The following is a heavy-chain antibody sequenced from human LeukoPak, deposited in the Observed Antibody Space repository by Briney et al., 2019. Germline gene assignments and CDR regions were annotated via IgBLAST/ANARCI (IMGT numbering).Heavy chain of an antibody. CDR2: IYYSGST. CDR3: ARETRYDSSGYYSPWFDY. CDR1: GGSFSGYY. Sequence: PSETLSLTCAVYGGSFSGYYWSWIRQPPGKGLEWIGYIYYSGSTNYNPSLKSRVTISVDTSKNQFSLKLSSVTAADTAVYYCARETRYDSSGYYSPWFDYWAQGTLVTVSS. V-gene: IGHV4-59*01. J-gene: IGHJ4*02. D-gene: IGHD3-22*01.